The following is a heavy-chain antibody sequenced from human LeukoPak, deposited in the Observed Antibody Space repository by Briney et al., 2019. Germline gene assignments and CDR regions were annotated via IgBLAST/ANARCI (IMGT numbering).Heavy chain of an antibody. CDR3: ARFTTYYYDGSTYSSPYYFDY. D-gene: IGHD3-22*01. V-gene: IGHV4-4*07. CDR1: GGSISSYY. Sequence: SETLSLTCTVSGGSISSYYWSWIRQPAGKGLEWIGRIYTSGSTNYNPSLKSRVTMSVDTSKNQFSLKLSSVTAADTAVYYCARFTTYYYDGSTYSSPYYFDYWGQGTLVTVSS. J-gene: IGHJ4*02. CDR2: IYTSGST.